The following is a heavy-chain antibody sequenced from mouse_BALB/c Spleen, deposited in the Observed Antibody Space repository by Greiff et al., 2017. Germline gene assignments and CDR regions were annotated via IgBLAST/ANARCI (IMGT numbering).Heavy chain of an antibody. CDR2: ISSGGST. V-gene: IGHV5-6-5*01. CDR1: GFTFSSYA. Sequence: EVNLVESGGGLVKPGGSLKLSCAASGFTFSSYAMSWVRQTPEKRLEWVASISSGGSTYYPDSVKGRFTISRDNAKNNLYLQMSSLKSEDTAMYYCAREGGNHGEFDYWGQGTTLTVSS. D-gene: IGHD2-1*01. CDR3: AREGGNHGEFDY. J-gene: IGHJ2*01.